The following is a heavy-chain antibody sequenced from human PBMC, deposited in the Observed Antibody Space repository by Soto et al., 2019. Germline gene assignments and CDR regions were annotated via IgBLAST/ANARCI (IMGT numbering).Heavy chain of an antibody. Sequence: EVQLVESGGGLVQPGGSLRLSCGASGFTFSSYWMHWVRQAPGKGLVWVSHANGDGSRRTYADSVKGRFTISRDNAKNILYLQMNSLRAEDTAVYYCARDGEATIDLDYWGQGTLVTVSS. CDR3: ARDGEATIDLDY. CDR2: ANGDGSRR. V-gene: IGHV3-74*01. CDR1: GFTFSSYW. J-gene: IGHJ4*02. D-gene: IGHD5-12*01.